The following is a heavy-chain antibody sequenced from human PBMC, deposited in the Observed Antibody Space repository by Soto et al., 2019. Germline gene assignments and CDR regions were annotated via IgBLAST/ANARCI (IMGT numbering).Heavy chain of an antibody. CDR3: ARELLGIRQNY. D-gene: IGHD3-16*01. CDR1: GFTVSSLY. J-gene: IGHJ4*02. V-gene: IGHV3-66*01. CDR2: IYTGGST. Sequence: GGSLRLSCAASGFTVSSLYMSWVRQAPGKGLEWVSVIYTGGSTYYADSVKGRFTISRDNSKNTLYLQMSSLRADDTAVYYCARELLGIRQNYWGQGALVTVSS.